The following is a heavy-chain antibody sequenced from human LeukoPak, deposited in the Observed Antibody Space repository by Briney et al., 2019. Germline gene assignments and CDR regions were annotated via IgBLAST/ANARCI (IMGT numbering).Heavy chain of an antibody. J-gene: IGHJ4*02. CDR1: GGSISSYY. Sequence: SETLSLTCTVSGGSISSYYWSWIRQPPGKGLEWIGYIYYSGSTNYNPSLKSRVTISVDTSKNQFSLKLSSVTAADTAVYYCARQGIVGATRGRAYYFDYWGQGTLVTVSS. CDR3: ARQGIVGATRGRAYYFDY. V-gene: IGHV4-59*01. CDR2: IYYSGST. D-gene: IGHD1-26*01.